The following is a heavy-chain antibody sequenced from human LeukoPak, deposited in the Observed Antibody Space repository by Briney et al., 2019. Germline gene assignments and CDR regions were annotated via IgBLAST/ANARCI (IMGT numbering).Heavy chain of an antibody. Sequence: PSQTLSLTCAVSGGSISSGDYYWSWIRQPPGKGLEWIGYIYYSGSTYYNPSLKSRVTISVDTSKNQFSLKLSSVTAADTAVYYCARSRNDYGDYGWFDPWGQGTLVTVSS. CDR1: GGSISSGDYY. V-gene: IGHV4-30-4*01. J-gene: IGHJ5*02. D-gene: IGHD4-17*01. CDR3: ARSRNDYGDYGWFDP. CDR2: IYYSGST.